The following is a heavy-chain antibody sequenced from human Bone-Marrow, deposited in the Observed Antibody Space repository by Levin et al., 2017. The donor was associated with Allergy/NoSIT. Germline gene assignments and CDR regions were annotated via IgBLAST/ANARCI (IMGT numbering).Heavy chain of an antibody. CDR2: ISSSSSTI. Sequence: GESLKISCAASGFTFSSYSMNWVRQAPGKGLEWVSYISSSSSTIYYADSVKGRFTISRDNAKNSLYLQMNSLRAEDTAVYYCARDLGIAAAGYYYYYGMDVWGQGTTVTVSS. V-gene: IGHV3-48*04. CDR1: GFTFSSYS. J-gene: IGHJ6*02. D-gene: IGHD6-13*01. CDR3: ARDLGIAAAGYYYYYGMDV.